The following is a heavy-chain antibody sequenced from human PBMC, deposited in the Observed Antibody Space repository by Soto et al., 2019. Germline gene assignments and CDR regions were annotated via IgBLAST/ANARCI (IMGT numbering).Heavy chain of an antibody. CDR1: GFTFSTYN. V-gene: IGHV3-21*01. J-gene: IGHJ3*02. D-gene: IGHD2-8*02. CDR2: IIISSTYI. CDR3: ARGGGTVAYDAFDI. Sequence: EVQLVESGGGLVKPGGSLRLSCAASGFTFSTYNMNWVRLAPGKGLEWVSSIIISSTYIYYADSVKGRFTFSRDNAKNSLYLQMNSLRVEDTAMYYCARGGGTVAYDAFDIWGQGTMVTVSS.